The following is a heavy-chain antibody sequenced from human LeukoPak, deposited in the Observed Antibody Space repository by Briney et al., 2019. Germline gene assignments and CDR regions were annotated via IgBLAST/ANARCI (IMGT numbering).Heavy chain of an antibody. CDR2: IIPILGIA. CDR3: ARAGVAVAGILAG. V-gene: IGHV1-69*04. J-gene: IGHJ4*02. D-gene: IGHD6-19*01. CDR1: GGTFSSYA. Sequence: ASVKVSCKASGGTFSSYAISWVRQAPGQGLEWMGRIIPILGIANYARKFQGRVTITADKSTSTAYMELSSLRSEDTAVYYCARAGVAVAGILAGWGQGTLVTVSS.